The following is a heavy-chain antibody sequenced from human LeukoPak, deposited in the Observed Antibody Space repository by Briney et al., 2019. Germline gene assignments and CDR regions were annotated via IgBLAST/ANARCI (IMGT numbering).Heavy chain of an antibody. CDR3: ARETTPDYSYYYMDV. CDR2: IEPDGSEK. Sequence: GGSLRLSCATSGFTFNNYWMSWVRQAPGTGLEWVANIEPDGSEKYYLDSVKGRFTISRDNAKNSLYLQTNSLRADDTAVYYCARETTPDYSYYYMDVWGKGTTVTVSS. CDR1: GFTFNNYW. V-gene: IGHV3-7*01. D-gene: IGHD1-14*01. J-gene: IGHJ6*03.